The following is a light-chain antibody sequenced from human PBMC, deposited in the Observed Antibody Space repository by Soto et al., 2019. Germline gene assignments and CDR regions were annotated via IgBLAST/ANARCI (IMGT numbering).Light chain of an antibody. CDR1: SSNIGSNT. CDR3: AAWDDSLNGLYWV. V-gene: IGLV1-44*01. Sequence: QAVVTQPPSAFGTPGQRVTISCSGSSSNIGSNTVNWYQQLPGTAPKLLIYSNNQRPSGVPDRFSGSKSGTSASLAISGLQSEDEADYYCAAWDDSLNGLYWVFGGGTKLTVL. CDR2: SNN. J-gene: IGLJ3*02.